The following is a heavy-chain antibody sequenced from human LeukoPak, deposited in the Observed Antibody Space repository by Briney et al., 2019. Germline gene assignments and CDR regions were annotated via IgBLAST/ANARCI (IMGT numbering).Heavy chain of an antibody. D-gene: IGHD2-15*01. CDR3: PTDGGY. CDR2: IKSSGDGGTT. J-gene: IGHJ4*02. V-gene: IGHV3-15*01. CDR1: GFTFSSYA. Sequence: KSGGSLRLSCAASGFTFSSYAMSWVRQAPGKGLEWAGRIKSSGDGGTTDYTAPVKGRFTISRDDSRNTVFLQMNTLKTEDTAVYYCPTDGGYWGQGTLVTVSS.